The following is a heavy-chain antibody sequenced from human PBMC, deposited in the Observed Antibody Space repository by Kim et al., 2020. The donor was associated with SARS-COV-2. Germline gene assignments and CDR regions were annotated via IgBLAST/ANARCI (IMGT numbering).Heavy chain of an antibody. J-gene: IGHJ3*02. Sequence: PSLKSRVTISVDTSKNQFSLKLSSVTAADTAVYYCARGAYSSSWYDAFDIWGQGTMVTVSS. V-gene: IGHV4-59*09. CDR3: ARGAYSSSWYDAFDI. D-gene: IGHD6-13*01.